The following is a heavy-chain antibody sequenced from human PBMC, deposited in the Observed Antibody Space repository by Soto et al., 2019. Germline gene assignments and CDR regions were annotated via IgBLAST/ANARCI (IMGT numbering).Heavy chain of an antibody. V-gene: IGHV4-59*01. J-gene: IGHJ3*02. CDR1: GGSISSYY. Sequence: SETLSLTCTVSGGSISSYYWSWIRQPPGKGLEWIGYIYYSGSTNYNPSLKSRVTISVDTSKNQFSLKLSSVTAADTAVYYCARDYYDYIWGTRDDAFDIWGQGTMVTVSS. D-gene: IGHD3-16*01. CDR3: ARDYYDYIWGTRDDAFDI. CDR2: IYYSGST.